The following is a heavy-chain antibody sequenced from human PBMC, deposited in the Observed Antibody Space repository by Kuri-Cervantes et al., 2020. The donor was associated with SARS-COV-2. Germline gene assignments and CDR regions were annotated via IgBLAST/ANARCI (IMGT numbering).Heavy chain of an antibody. CDR1: GYTFTSYG. CDR2: ISAYNGNT. D-gene: IGHD2-2*01. V-gene: IGHV1-18*01. J-gene: IGHJ4*02. Sequence: ASVKVSCKASGYTFTSYGISWVRQAPGLGLEWMGWISAYNGNTNYAQKLQGRVTMTTDTSTSTAYMELRSLRSDDTAVYYCARDYIVVVPAANPNFDYWGQGTLVTVSS. CDR3: ARDYIVVVPAANPNFDY.